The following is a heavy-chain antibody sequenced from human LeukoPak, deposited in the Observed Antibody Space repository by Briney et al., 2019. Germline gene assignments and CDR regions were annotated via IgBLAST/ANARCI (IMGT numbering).Heavy chain of an antibody. V-gene: IGHV3-21*01. CDR2: ISSSSSYI. J-gene: IGHJ4*02. CDR3: ARGGDNSDY. CDR1: DFSFITYA. Sequence: GGSLRLSCAASDFSFITYAMSWVRQAPGKGLEWVSSISSSSSYIYYADSVKGRFTISRDNAKNSLYLQMNSLRAEDTAVYYCARGGDNSDYWGQGTLVTVSS. D-gene: IGHD3-10*01.